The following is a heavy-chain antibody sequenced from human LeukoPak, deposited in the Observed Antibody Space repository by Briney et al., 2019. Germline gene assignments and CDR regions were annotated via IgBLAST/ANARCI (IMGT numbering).Heavy chain of an antibody. D-gene: IGHD3-22*01. V-gene: IGHV3-66*01. CDR1: GFTVSSNY. CDR2: IYSGGST. CDR3: ARERGENYYDSSGYYPGGAFDI. Sequence: GGSLRLSCAASGFTVSSNYMSWVRQAPGKGLEWVSVIYSGGSTYYADSVKGRFTISRDSSKNTLYLQMNSLRAEDTAVYYCARERGENYYDSSGYYPGGAFDIWGQGTMVTVSP. J-gene: IGHJ3*02.